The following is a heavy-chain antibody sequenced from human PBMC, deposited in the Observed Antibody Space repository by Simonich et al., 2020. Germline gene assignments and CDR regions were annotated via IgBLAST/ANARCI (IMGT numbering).Heavy chain of an antibody. Sequence: QVQLVQYGAEVKKPGASVKVSCKASGYTFTGYYMHWVRQAPGQGLEWMGWINPNSGGTNDAQKFQGRVTMTRDTSISTAYMELSSLRSEDTAVYYCARGEAAAGMGFDYWGQGTLVTVSS. V-gene: IGHV1-2*02. CDR2: INPNSGGT. J-gene: IGHJ4*02. D-gene: IGHD6-13*01. CDR3: ARGEAAAGMGFDY. CDR1: GYTFTGYY.